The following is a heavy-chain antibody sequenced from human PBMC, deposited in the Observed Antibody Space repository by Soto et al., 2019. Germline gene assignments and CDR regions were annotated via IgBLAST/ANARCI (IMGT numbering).Heavy chain of an antibody. D-gene: IGHD3-3*01. CDR1: GFSFSSYG. CDR3: AKDLEGVPIFGVVITDYYYYGMDV. CDR2: LSGSGGRT. J-gene: IGHJ6*01. V-gene: IGHV3-23*01. Sequence: AWRSLVLACVASGFSFSSYGMSWVRQAPGNGLDPVPALSGSGGRTYYADSVKGRFTISRDNSKNTLYLQMNSLRAEDTAVYYCAKDLEGVPIFGVVITDYYYYGMDVWGQGTTVTVSS.